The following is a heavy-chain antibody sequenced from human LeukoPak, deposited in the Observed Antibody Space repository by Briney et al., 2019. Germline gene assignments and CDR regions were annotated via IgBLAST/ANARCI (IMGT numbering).Heavy chain of an antibody. CDR1: GGSISSGSYY. Sequence: SETLSLTCTVSGGSISSGSYYWSWIRQPAGKGLEWIGRIYTSGSTNYNPSLKSRVTISVETSKNQFSLKLSSVTAADTAVYYCARGPYYDSSGYHFDYWGQGTLVTVSP. CDR3: ARGPYYDSSGYHFDY. V-gene: IGHV4-61*02. D-gene: IGHD3-22*01. CDR2: IYTSGST. J-gene: IGHJ4*02.